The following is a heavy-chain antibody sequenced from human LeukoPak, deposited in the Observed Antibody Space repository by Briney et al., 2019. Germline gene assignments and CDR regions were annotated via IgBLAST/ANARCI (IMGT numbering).Heavy chain of an antibody. V-gene: IGHV4-34*01. Sequence: SETLSLTCAVYGGSFSGYYWSWIRQPPGKGLEWIGEINHSGSTNYNPSLKSRVTISVDRSKNQFSLKLSSVTAADTAVYYCARGFPATDAFDIWGQGTMVTVSS. CDR1: GGSFSGYY. J-gene: IGHJ3*02. CDR2: INHSGST. D-gene: IGHD2-2*01. CDR3: ARGFPATDAFDI.